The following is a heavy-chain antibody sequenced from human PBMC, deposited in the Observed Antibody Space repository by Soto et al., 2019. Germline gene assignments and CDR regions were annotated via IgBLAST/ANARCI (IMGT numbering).Heavy chain of an antibody. V-gene: IGHV3-23*01. CDR2: ISGSGGST. D-gene: IGHD3-3*01. CDR3: AKDGITIFGVVIIQSWFDP. J-gene: IGHJ5*02. CDR1: GFTFSSYA. Sequence: EVQLLESGGGLVQPGGSLRLSCAASGFTFSSYAMSWVRQAPGKGLEWVSAISGSGGSTYYADSVKGRFTISRDNSKNTLYLQMNSLRAEDTAVYYCAKDGITIFGVVIIQSWFDPWGQGTLVTVSS.